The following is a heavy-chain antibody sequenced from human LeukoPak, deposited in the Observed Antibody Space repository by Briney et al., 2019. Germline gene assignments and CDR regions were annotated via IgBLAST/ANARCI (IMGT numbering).Heavy chain of an antibody. J-gene: IGHJ6*03. CDR3: AKEFSTPLGSDYYYYYMDV. Sequence: PGGSLRLSCAASGFTFSSYAMSWFRQAPGKGLEWFPAIRGIGGSTYYADSVKGRFTISRDNSKNTLYLQMNSLRAEDTAVYYCAKEFSTPLGSDYYYYYMDVWGKGTTVTVSS. CDR2: IRGIGGST. CDR1: GFTFSSYA. D-gene: IGHD2/OR15-2a*01. V-gene: IGHV3-23*01.